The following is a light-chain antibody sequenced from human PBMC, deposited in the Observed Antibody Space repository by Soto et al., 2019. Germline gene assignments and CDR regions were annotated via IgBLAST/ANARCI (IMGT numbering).Light chain of an antibody. CDR2: KAS. J-gene: IGKJ1*01. V-gene: IGKV1-5*03. CDR3: QQYRMLGS. Sequence: DIQMTQSPSTLSASVGDRVTITCRASQSISDWLAWYQQKPGEIPKLLIYKASSLETGVPSRFSGSGSETEFTLTISSLQPDDFATYYCQQYRMLGSFGQGTRVEI. CDR1: QSISDW.